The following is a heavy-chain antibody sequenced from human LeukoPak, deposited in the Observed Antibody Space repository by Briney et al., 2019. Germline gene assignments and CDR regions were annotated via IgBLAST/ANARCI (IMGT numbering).Heavy chain of an antibody. CDR3: ARDDRQWEPDDAFDI. CDR2: IIPILGIA. Sequence: SVKVSCKASGGTFSSYTISWVRQAPGRGLEWMGRIIPILGIANYAQKFQGRVTITADKSTSTAYMELSSLRSEDTAVCYCARDDRQWEPDDAFDIWGQGTMVTVSS. CDR1: GGTFSSYT. J-gene: IGHJ3*02. D-gene: IGHD1-26*01. V-gene: IGHV1-69*04.